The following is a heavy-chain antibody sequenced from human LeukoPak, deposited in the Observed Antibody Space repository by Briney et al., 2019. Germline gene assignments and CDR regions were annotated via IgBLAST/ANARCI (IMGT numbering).Heavy chain of an antibody. J-gene: IGHJ4*02. CDR3: ASPYSSSWKYYFDY. V-gene: IGHV3-23*01. CDR1: GFTFSNYA. Sequence: GGSLRLSCAASGFTFSNYAMSWVRQAPGKGLEWVSAISGSGGSTYYADSVKGRFTISRDNSKNTLYLQMNSLRAEDTAVYYCASPYSSSWKYYFDYWGQGTLVTVSS. D-gene: IGHD6-13*01. CDR2: ISGSGGST.